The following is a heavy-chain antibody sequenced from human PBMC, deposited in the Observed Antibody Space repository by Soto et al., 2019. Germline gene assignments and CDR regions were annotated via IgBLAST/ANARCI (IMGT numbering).Heavy chain of an antibody. D-gene: IGHD2-15*01. CDR3: GKGSSDSCYTGVDY. V-gene: IGHV3-23*01. J-gene: IGHJ4*02. Sequence: EVQLLESGGGLVQPGGSLRLSCGASGFTLTRYAMSWVRQAPGKGLEWVSVISGSGGSTHYADSVKGRFTISRDNSKNTLYLQMNSLRADDTALYYCGKGSSDSCYTGVDYWGQGTLVTVSS. CDR1: GFTLTRYA. CDR2: ISGSGGST.